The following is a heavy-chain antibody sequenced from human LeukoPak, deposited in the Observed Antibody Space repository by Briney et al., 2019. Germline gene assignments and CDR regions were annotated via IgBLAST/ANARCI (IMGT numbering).Heavy chain of an antibody. CDR2: INPNSGGT. Sequence: ASVKVSCKASGYTFTAYYIYWLRQAPGQGLDWMGWINPNSGGTNYAQNFQDRVSMTRDTSISTAYMELTNLRSDDTAVCYCARGDIYWDYWGQGTQVTVSS. CDR3: ARGDIYWDY. CDR1: GYTFTAYY. V-gene: IGHV1-2*02. J-gene: IGHJ4*02.